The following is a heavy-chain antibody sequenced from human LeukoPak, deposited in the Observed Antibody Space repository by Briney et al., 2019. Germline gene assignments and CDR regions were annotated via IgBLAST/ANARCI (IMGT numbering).Heavy chain of an antibody. Sequence: GGSLRLSCAASGFTFSTYGMHWVRQTPGKGLEWVSIISFDGSTTYYGDSVRGRFTISRDNSKNTVDLQMDSLRADDTAIYYCARDLHAGRDGLHYGADSWGQGSLVTVSS. V-gene: IGHV3-33*05. CDR1: GFTFSTYG. CDR3: ARDLHAGRDGLHYGADS. J-gene: IGHJ4*02. D-gene: IGHD3-10*01. CDR2: ISFDGSTT.